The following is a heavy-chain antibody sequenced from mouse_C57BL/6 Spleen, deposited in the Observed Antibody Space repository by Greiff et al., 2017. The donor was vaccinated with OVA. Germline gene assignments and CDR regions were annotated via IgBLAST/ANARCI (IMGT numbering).Heavy chain of an antibody. D-gene: IGHD1-1*01. J-gene: IGHJ1*03. CDR1: GYSITSGYD. CDR3: ARDRDYYGSSYDWYFDV. Sequence: VQLKESGPGMVKPSQSLSLTCTVTGYSITSGYDWHWIRHFPGNKLEWMGYISYSGSANYNPSLKSRISITHDTSKNHFFLKLNSVTTEDTATYYCARDRDYYGSSYDWYFDVWGTGTTVTVSS. V-gene: IGHV3-1*01. CDR2: ISYSGSA.